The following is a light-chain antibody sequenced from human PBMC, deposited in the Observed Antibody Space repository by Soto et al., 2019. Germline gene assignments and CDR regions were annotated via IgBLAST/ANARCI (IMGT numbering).Light chain of an antibody. CDR2: GSS. V-gene: IGKV3-20*01. CDR3: QQYGSSPQT. Sequence: EIVFTQPPGTLSLSPGERATLSCRASQSVSSSYLAWYQQKPGQAPRLLIYGSSSRATDIPDRFSGSGSGTDFTLTISRLEPEDFAVYYCQQYGSSPQTFGQGTKVGIK. CDR1: QSVSSSY. J-gene: IGKJ1*01.